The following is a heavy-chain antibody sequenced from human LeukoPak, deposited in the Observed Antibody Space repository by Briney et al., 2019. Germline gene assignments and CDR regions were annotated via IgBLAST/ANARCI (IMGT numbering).Heavy chain of an antibody. V-gene: IGHV4-31*03. J-gene: IGHJ4*02. Sequence: SRTLSLTCTVSGGSISSGGYYWSWIRQHPGKGLEWIGYIYYSGSTYYNPSLKSRVTISVDTSKNQFSLKLSSVTAADTAVYYCARGDYATKNFDYWGQGTLVTVSS. CDR2: IYYSGST. D-gene: IGHD4-17*01. CDR1: GGSISSGGYY. CDR3: ARGDYATKNFDY.